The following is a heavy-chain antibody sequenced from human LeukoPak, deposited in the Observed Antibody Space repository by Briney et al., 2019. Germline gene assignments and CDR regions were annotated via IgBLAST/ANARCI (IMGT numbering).Heavy chain of an antibody. V-gene: IGHV1-69*05. D-gene: IGHD3-22*01. Sequence: AASVKVSCKASGGTFSSYAISWVRQAPGQGLEWMGRIIPIFGTANYAQKFQGRVTITTDESTSTAYIELSSLRSEDTAVYYCARGGPYDSSGDFDYWGQGTLVTVSS. CDR2: IIPIFGTA. CDR1: GGTFSSYA. CDR3: ARGGPYDSSGDFDY. J-gene: IGHJ4*02.